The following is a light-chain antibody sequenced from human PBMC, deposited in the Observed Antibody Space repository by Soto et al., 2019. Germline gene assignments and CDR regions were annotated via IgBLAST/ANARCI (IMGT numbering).Light chain of an antibody. J-gene: IGLJ1*01. CDR3: QTWGTGIRV. Sequence: QSVLTQSPSASASLGASVKLTCTLSSGHSNHAIAWLQQQPENGPRYLMTVNSDGSHRKGDGIPDRFSGSSSGAQRYLTISSLQSEDEADYYWQTWGTGIRVFGTGTKLTVL. CDR1: SGHSNHA. V-gene: IGLV4-69*01. CDR2: VNSDGSH.